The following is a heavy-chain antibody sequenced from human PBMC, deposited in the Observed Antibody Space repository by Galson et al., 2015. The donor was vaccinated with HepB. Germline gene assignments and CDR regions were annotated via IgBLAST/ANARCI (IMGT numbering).Heavy chain of an antibody. V-gene: IGHV5-51*03. CDR1: GYSFTSYW. Sequence: QSGAEVKKPGESLRISCTGSGYSFTSYWSGWVRQMPGKGLEWMGIIYPGDSDTRYSPSFQGQVTISADKSISPAYLQWISLKASDSAIYYCARRGDDDILTGYPGAFDIWGQGTMVTVS. D-gene: IGHD3-9*01. CDR3: ARRGDDDILTGYPGAFDI. CDR2: IYPGDSDT. J-gene: IGHJ3*02.